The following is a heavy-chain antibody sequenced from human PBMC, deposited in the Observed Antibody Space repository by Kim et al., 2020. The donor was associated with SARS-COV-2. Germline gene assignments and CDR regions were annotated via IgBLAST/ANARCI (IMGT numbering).Heavy chain of an antibody. V-gene: IGHV1-8*01. J-gene: IGHJ6*02. Sequence: GNIGSAQKFQGRLTRTRNTSTSTAYMELSSLRSDDTAVYYCARGYAMDVWGQGTTVTVSS. CDR2: GNI. CDR3: ARGYAMDV.